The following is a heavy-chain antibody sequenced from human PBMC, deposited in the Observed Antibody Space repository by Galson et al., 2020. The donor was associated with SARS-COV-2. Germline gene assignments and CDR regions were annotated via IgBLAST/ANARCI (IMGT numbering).Heavy chain of an antibody. CDR2: IYYSGST. CDR1: GGSISSGGYY. J-gene: IGHJ4*02. CDR3: ASTLHVWGSYRSRYYFDY. D-gene: IGHD3-16*02. Sequence: SETLSLTCTVSGGSISSGGYYWSWIRQHPGKGLEWIGYIYYSGSTYYNPSIKSRVTISVDTSKNQFSLKLSSVTAADTAVYYCASTLHVWGSYRSRYYFDYWGQGTLVTVSS. V-gene: IGHV4-31*03.